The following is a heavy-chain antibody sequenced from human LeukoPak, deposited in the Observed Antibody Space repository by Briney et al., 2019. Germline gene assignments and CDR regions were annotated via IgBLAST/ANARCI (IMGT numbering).Heavy chain of an antibody. CDR3: AKDRLWFGELLGTGVDGQFDY. CDR2: ISYDGSNK. J-gene: IGHJ4*02. Sequence: GGSLRLSCAASGFTFSSYGMHWVRQAPGKGLEWVAVISYDGSNKYYADSVKGRFTISRDNSKNTLYLQMNSLRAEDTAVYYCAKDRLWFGELLGTGVDGQFDYWGQGILVTVSS. V-gene: IGHV3-30*18. CDR1: GFTFSSYG. D-gene: IGHD3-10*01.